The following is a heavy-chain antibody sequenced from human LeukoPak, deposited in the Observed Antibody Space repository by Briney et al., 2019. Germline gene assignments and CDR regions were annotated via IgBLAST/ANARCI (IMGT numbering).Heavy chain of an antibody. D-gene: IGHD3-22*01. V-gene: IGHV4-59*01. CDR3: ATFAEGYYDSSGYFDY. CDR2: IYYSGST. CDR1: GGSISSYY. J-gene: IGHJ4*02. Sequence: SETLTLTCTVSGGSISSYYWSWIRQPPGKGLEWIGYIYYSGSTNYNPSLKSRVTISVDTSKNQFSLKLSSVTAADTAVYYCATFAEGYYDSSGYFDYWGQGTLVTVSS.